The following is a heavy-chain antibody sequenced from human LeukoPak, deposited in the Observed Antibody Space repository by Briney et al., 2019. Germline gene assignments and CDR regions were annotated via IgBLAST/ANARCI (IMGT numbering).Heavy chain of an antibody. Sequence: GGSLRLSCAVSGFTFSRYSMNWVRQAPGKGLEWISYISSSGSTIYYADSVRGRFTVSRDDSRSTLFLQMNSLRVEDTAVYYCTKAPLRSCSGAFCYPFDYWGQGTLVTVSS. CDR3: TKAPLRSCSGAFCYPFDY. J-gene: IGHJ4*02. CDR2: ISSSGSTI. D-gene: IGHD2-8*02. V-gene: IGHV3-48*04. CDR1: GFTFSRYS.